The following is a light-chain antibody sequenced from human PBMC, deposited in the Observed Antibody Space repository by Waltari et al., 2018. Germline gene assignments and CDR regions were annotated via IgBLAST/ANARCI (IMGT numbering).Light chain of an antibody. V-gene: IGLV3-25*03. CDR1: GLAKQY. CDR3: QSTKSSDTPNWV. CDR2: KDS. Sequence: SYELTQPPSVSVSPGQTARITCSGDGLAKQYVYWYQQKPGQAPVVVIYKDSERPSGVPERFSGSSSGTKATLTISGVQVEDEADYLCQSTKSSDTPNWVFGGGTKLTVL. J-gene: IGLJ3*02.